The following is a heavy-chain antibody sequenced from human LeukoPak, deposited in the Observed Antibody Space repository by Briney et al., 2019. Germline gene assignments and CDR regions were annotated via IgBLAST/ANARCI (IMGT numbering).Heavy chain of an antibody. CDR1: GYTFTGYY. V-gene: IGHV1-2*06. Sequence: ASVEVSCKASGYTFTGYYMHWVRQAPGQGLEWVGRINPNSGGTNYAQKFQGRVTMTRDTSISTAYMELSRLRSDDTAVYYCARDYVTMVRGANWFDPWGQGTLITVSS. CDR2: INPNSGGT. J-gene: IGHJ5*02. D-gene: IGHD3-10*01. CDR3: ARDYVTMVRGANWFDP.